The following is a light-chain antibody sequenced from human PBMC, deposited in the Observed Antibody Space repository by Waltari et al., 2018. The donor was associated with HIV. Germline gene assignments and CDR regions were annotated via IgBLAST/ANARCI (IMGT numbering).Light chain of an antibody. V-gene: IGKV1-5*03. CDR2: KAS. J-gene: IGKJ5*01. CDR1: QDIPSW. Sequence: IHMTQSPSTLSAFVGDRVTITCRASQDIPSWLAWYQQKPGKAPKLLIRKASVLESGVSSRFSGSGSGTEFTLIIDSLEPDDFATYYCQQYNRDPSFGQGTRLEMK. CDR3: QQYNRDPS.